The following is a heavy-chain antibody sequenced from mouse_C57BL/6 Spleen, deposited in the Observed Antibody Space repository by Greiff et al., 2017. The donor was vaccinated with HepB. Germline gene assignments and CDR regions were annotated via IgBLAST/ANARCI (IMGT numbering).Heavy chain of an antibody. CDR2: INPYNGGT. CDR1: GYTFTDYY. CDR3: ARGPYGNYESAMDY. Sequence: EVKLMESGPVLVKPGASVKMSCKASGYTFTDYYMNWVKQSHGKSLEWIGVINPYNGGTSYNQKFKGKATLTVDKSSSTAYMELNSLTSEDSAVYYCARGPYGNYESAMDYWGQGTSVTVSS. D-gene: IGHD2-1*01. V-gene: IGHV1-19*01. J-gene: IGHJ4*01.